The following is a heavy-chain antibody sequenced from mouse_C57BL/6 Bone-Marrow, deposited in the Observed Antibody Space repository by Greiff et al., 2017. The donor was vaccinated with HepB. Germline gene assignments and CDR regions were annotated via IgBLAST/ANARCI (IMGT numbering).Heavy chain of an antibody. D-gene: IGHD1-1*01. J-gene: IGHJ3*01. V-gene: IGHV3-6*01. Sequence: EVKLQESGPGLVKPSQSLSLTCSVTGYSITSGYYWNWIRQFPGNKLEWMGYISYDGSNNYNPSLKNRISITRDTSKNQFFLKLNSVTTEDTATYYCARLGYYGFFAYWGQGTLVTVSA. CDR1: GYSITSGYY. CDR3: ARLGYYGFFAY. CDR2: ISYDGSN.